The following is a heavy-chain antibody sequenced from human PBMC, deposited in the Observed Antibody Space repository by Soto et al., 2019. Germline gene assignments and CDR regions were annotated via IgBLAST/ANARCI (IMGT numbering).Heavy chain of an antibody. V-gene: IGHV3-23*01. J-gene: IGHJ4*01. CDR3: AKAFPPYYGSGSSYYFTF. D-gene: IGHD3-10*01. Sequence: GGSLRLSCAASGFTFNSYAMSWVRQAPGKGLEWVSAISGSGLNTYYAESVKGRFTISRDNSKNTLYLQLNSLRAEDTAIYYFAKAFPPYYGSGSSYYFTFWGQGTLVTVSS. CDR1: GFTFNSYA. CDR2: ISGSGLNT.